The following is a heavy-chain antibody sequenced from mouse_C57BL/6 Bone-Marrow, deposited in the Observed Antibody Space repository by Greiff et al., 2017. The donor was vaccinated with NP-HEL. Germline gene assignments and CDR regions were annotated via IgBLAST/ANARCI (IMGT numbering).Heavy chain of an antibody. CDR1: GFNIKDDY. V-gene: IGHV14-4*01. Sequence: VQLQQSGAELVRPGASVKLSCTASGFNIKDDYMHWVKQRPEQGLEWIGWIDPENGDTEYASKFQGKATITADTSSNTAYLQLSSLTSEDTAVYYCTTDSNYVYYAMDYWGQGTSVTVSS. D-gene: IGHD2-5*01. CDR3: TTDSNYVYYAMDY. J-gene: IGHJ4*01. CDR2: IDPENGDT.